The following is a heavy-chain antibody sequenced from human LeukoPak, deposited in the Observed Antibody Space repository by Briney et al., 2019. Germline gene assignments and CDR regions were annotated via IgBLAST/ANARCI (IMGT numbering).Heavy chain of an antibody. CDR3: ARYSYGHYYYYLDV. CDR1: GGSISSYY. Sequence: SETLSLTCTVSGGSISSYYWSWIRQPAGKGLEWIGRIYTSGSTNYNASLKSRVTMSVATSKNQFSLKLSSVTAADTAVYYCARYSYGHYYYYLDVWGKGTTVTASS. J-gene: IGHJ6*03. CDR2: IYTSGST. D-gene: IGHD5-18*01. V-gene: IGHV4-4*07.